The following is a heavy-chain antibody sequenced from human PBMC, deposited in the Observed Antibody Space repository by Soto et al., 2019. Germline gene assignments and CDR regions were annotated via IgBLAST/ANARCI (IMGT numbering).Heavy chain of an antibody. CDR3: AHPRGYGVFDAVDI. CDR1: GFIFSTYA. CDR2: ISSSGDST. V-gene: IGHV3-23*01. Sequence: GSLRLSCAASGFIFSTYAMNWVRQAPGKGLEWVSAISSSGDSTYYAESVRGRFSISRDNSINTLYLQMRSLRPEDTAVYYCAHPRGYGVFDAVDIWGQGTMVTVSS. D-gene: IGHD4-17*01. J-gene: IGHJ3*02.